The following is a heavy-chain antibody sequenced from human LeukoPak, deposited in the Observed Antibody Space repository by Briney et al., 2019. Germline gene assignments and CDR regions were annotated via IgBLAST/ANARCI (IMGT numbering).Heavy chain of an antibody. CDR2: IRSKTDGGTT. D-gene: IGHD6-6*01. CDR3: TTNGGLYSSSLYLQH. V-gene: IGHV3-15*01. J-gene: IGHJ1*01. Sequence: GGSLRLSCAASGFTFTNAWMTWVRQAPGKGLEWVGRIRSKTDGGTTDYAAPVKGRFTISRDDSETTLYLQMNSLKTEDTAVYFCTTNGGLYSSSLYLQHWGQGTLVTVSS. CDR1: GFTFTNAW.